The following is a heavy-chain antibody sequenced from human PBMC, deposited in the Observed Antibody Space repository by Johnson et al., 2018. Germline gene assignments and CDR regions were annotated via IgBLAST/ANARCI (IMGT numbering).Heavy chain of an antibody. CDR2: IYPGDSDT. V-gene: IGHV5-51*03. D-gene: IGHD6-13*01. Sequence: VQLVQSGAEVRKPGESLKISCKGSGYSFTTTWIAWVRQMPGKGLQWMGIIYPGDSDTRYSPSFQGQVTISADKSISTTYLQWSSLKASDTAMYYCARSAAAGVYYYYMDVWGKGTTVTVSS. CDR1: GYSFTTTW. J-gene: IGHJ6*03. CDR3: ARSAAAGVYYYYMDV.